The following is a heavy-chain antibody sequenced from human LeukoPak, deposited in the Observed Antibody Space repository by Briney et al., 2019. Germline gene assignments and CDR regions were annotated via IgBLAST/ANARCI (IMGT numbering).Heavy chain of an antibody. CDR1: GFTFSSYG. Sequence: GGSLRLSCVASGFTFSSYGMNWVSQAPGKGVEWVSGINWNGGSTVYADSVKGRFTISRDNVKNSLHLQMNSLRAEDTALYYCARDPDSGYYRLSDYWGQGTLVTVSS. D-gene: IGHD3-22*01. CDR3: ARDPDSGYYRLSDY. J-gene: IGHJ4*02. V-gene: IGHV3-20*04. CDR2: INWNGGST.